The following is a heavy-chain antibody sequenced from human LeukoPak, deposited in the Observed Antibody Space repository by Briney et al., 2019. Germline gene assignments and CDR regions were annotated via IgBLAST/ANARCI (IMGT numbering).Heavy chain of an antibody. D-gene: IGHD3-22*01. V-gene: IGHV4-61*01. CDR3: AGLVGRYSSGLYYYYFDY. CDR2: IYYSGST. J-gene: IGHJ4*02. Sequence: SETLSLTCTVSGGSVSSGSYYWSWIRQPPGKGLEWIGYIYYSGSTNYNPSLKSRVTISVDTSKNQFSLKLSSVTAADTAVYYCAGLVGRYSSGLYYYYFDYWGQGTLVIVSS. CDR1: GGSVSSGSYY.